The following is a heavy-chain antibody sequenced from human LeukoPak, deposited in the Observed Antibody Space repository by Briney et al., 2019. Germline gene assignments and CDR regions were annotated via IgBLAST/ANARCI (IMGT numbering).Heavy chain of an antibody. Sequence: GRSLRLSCAASGFTFSSYVMHWVRQAPGKGLEWVSVISYDGSKKYYADSVKGRFTISRDNSKNTLYLQMNSLRAEDTAVYYCARDWLRVNWGYCDYWGQGTLVTVSS. CDR2: ISYDGSKK. CDR3: ARDWLRVNWGYCDY. D-gene: IGHD7-27*01. J-gene: IGHJ4*02. V-gene: IGHV3-30*01. CDR1: GFTFSSYV.